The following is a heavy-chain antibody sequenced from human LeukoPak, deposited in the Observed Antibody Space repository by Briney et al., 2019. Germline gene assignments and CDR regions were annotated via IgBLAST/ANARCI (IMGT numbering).Heavy chain of an antibody. J-gene: IGHJ4*02. CDR1: GFTFSSYA. D-gene: IGHD3-16*02. CDR2: ISGSGGST. CDR3: AKKNGDYVWGSYRSYYFDY. Sequence: GGSLRLSCAASGFTFSSYAMSWVRQAPGKGLEWVSAISGSGGSTYYADSVKGRFTISRDNSKNTLYLQMNSLRAEDTAVYYCAKKNGDYVWGSYRSYYFDYWGQGTLVTVPS. V-gene: IGHV3-23*01.